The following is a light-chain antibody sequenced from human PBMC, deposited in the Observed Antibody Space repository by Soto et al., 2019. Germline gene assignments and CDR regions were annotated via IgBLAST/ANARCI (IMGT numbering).Light chain of an antibody. J-gene: IGKJ1*01. CDR1: QSVRSNY. CDR3: QQYGSSPWT. CDR2: GAS. Sequence: EIVLTQSPGTLSLSPGERATLSCRTRQSVRSNYLAWYQQKPGRAPRLLIFGASFRATGIPDRFSGSGSGTDFTFTISSLEPEDFAVYYCQQYGSSPWTFGQGAKVEIK. V-gene: IGKV3-20*01.